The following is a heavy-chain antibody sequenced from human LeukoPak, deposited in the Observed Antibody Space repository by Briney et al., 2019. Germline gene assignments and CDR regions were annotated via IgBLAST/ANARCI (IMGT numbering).Heavy chain of an antibody. CDR2: MTGSGADT. J-gene: IGHJ4*02. CDR3: AKHGPHSSGWPGRYFDY. Sequence: GRSLRLSCAASKFTFSSYAMTWVPQAPGKGQEWIAAMTGSGADTYYADSVGGRFTISRDNSRNTLYLQMNSLRGEATAVYCGAKHGPHSSGWPGRYFDYWGQGTLVTVS. CDR1: KFTFSSYA. D-gene: IGHD6-19*01. V-gene: IGHV3-23*01.